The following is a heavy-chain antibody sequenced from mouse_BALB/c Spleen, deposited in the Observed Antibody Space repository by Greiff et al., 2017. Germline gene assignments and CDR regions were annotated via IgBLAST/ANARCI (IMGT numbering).Heavy chain of an antibody. CDR2: INPYNGDT. V-gene: IGHV1-20*01. CDR3: ARFWYEGY. Sequence: EVQLQQSGAELVKPGASVKLSCKPSGYSFTDYFMNWVKQSHGKSLDWIGRINPYNGDTFYNQKFKGKATLTVDKSSSTAHMELRSLTSEDSAVYYCARFWYEGYWGQGTTLTVSS. J-gene: IGHJ2*01. D-gene: IGHD2-14*01. CDR1: GYSFTDYF.